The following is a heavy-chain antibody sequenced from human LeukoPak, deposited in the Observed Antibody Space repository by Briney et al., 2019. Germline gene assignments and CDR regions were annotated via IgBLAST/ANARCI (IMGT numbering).Heavy chain of an antibody. CDR3: ARVVYYYDSSVAFDI. V-gene: IGHV3-7*01. D-gene: IGHD3-22*01. CDR1: GFTFSSYW. Sequence: PGGSLRLSCAASGFTFSSYWMSGGREAPGKGLERGANIKQDGSEKYYVDSVKGRFTISRDNAKNSLYLQMNSLRAEDTAVYYCARVVYYYDSSVAFDIWGQGRMVTVSS. CDR2: IKQDGSEK. J-gene: IGHJ3*02.